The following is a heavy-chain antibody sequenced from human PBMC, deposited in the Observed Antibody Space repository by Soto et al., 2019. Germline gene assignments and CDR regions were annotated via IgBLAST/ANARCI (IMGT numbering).Heavy chain of an antibody. CDR3: ARSVFP. Sequence: QVQLQESGPGLVKPSQTLSLTCTVSDGSISSGGYYWNWIRQHPGKGLEWIGYIYYIGSTYYNPSLKGPVTISLDTSKNQFSPRLSSVTAADTAVYYCARSVFPWGQGTLVTVSS. V-gene: IGHV4-31*01. J-gene: IGHJ5*02. CDR2: IYYIGST. CDR1: DGSISSGGYY.